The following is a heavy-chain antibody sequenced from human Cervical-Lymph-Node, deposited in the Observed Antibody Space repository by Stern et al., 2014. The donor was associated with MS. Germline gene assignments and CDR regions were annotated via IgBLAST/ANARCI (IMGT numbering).Heavy chain of an antibody. CDR1: GGTFSSYA. CDR2: IIPMCGIT. D-gene: IGHD3-22*01. CDR3: ARADYYDSSGYYDDAFDI. V-gene: IGHV1-69*17. Sequence: QVKLVQSVAEVKKPGSSVKVSCQTSGGTFSSYAVNRVRQAPGQGLEWMGEIIPMCGITNYAQRVQGRVTITADKTTSTAYMELSSLRSEDTAVYYCARADYYDSSGYYDDAFDIWGQGTMVTVSS. J-gene: IGHJ3*02.